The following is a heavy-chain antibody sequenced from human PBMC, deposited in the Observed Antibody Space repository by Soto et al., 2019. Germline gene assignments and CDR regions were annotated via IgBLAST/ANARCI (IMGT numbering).Heavy chain of an antibody. D-gene: IGHD3-16*01. CDR2: IIPILGIA. Sequence: SXGTFSSYTISWVRQAPGQGLEWMGRIIPILGIANYAQKFQGRVTITADKSTSTAYMELSSLRSEDTAVYYCARDWGSRQSGYWGQGTLVTVSS. CDR3: ARDWGSRQSGY. J-gene: IGHJ4*02. CDR1: XGTFSSYT. V-gene: IGHV1-69*04.